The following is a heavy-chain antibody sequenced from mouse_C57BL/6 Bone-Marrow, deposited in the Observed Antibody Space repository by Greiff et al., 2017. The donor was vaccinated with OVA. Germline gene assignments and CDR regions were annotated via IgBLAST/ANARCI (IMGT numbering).Heavy chain of an antibody. V-gene: IGHV5-12*01. CDR1: GFTFSDYY. CDR2: ISNGGGST. Sequence: DVKLVESGGGLVQPGGSLKLSCAASGFTFSDYYMYWVRQTPEKRLEWVAYISNGGGSTYYPDTVKGRFTISRDNAKNTLYLQMSRLKSEDTAMYYCARQGTYGNYPFYYAMDYWGQGTSVTVSS. CDR3: ARQGTYGNYPFYYAMDY. D-gene: IGHD2-1*01. J-gene: IGHJ4*01.